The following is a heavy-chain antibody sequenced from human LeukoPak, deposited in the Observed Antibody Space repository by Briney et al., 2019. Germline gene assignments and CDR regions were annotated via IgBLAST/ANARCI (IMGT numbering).Heavy chain of an antibody. CDR2: IYYSGST. V-gene: IGHV4-39*01. D-gene: IGHD1-1*01. J-gene: IGHJ4*02. CDR1: GGSISSSSYY. Sequence: SETLSLTCTVSGGSISSSSYYWGWIRQPPGKGLEWIGSIYYSGSTYYNPSLKSRVTISVDTSKNQFSLKLSSVTAADTAVYYCARRWGTTGTTAPPYYFDYWGQGTLVTVSS. CDR3: ARRWGTTGTTAPPYYFDY.